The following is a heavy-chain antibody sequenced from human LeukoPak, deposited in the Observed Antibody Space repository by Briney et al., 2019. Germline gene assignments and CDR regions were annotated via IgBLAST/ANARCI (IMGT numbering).Heavy chain of an antibody. CDR1: GFTFSDYY. D-gene: IGHD3-22*01. CDR3: ARGRRYYYVDGYFDY. J-gene: IGHJ4*02. Sequence: GGSLRLSCAASGFTFSDYYMSWIRQAPGKGLEWISYISSSSSTIYYADSVKGRFTISRDNAKNSLYLQMNSLRAEDTAVYYCARGRRYYYVDGYFDYWGQGTLVTVSS. CDR2: ISSSSSTI. V-gene: IGHV3-11*04.